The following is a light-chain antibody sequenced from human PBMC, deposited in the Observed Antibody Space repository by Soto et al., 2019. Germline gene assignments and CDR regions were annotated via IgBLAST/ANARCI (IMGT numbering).Light chain of an antibody. Sequence: DIQVTKSPSSGSAAVGGRFTITCRASQGITNRLAWYQQKPGKAPKLLIYEASSLQSGVPSRISGSGSGTDFTLTISSLHPEDFPTYYCQQANSLPLPFGQGTRLEIK. CDR3: QQANSLPLP. J-gene: IGKJ5*01. CDR1: QGITNR. V-gene: IGKV1D-12*01. CDR2: EAS.